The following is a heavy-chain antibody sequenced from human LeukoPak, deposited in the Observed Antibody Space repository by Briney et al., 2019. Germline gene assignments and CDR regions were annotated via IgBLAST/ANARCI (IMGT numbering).Heavy chain of an antibody. J-gene: IGHJ3*02. D-gene: IGHD1-7*01. V-gene: IGHV3-9*01. CDR1: GFTFDDYA. CDR3: AKAGDWNLYDAFDI. CDR2: ISWNSGSI. Sequence: QTGGSLRLSCAASGFTFDDYAMHWVRQAPGKGLEWVSGISWNSGSIGYADSVKGRFTISRDNAKNSLYLQMNSLRAEDTALYYCAKAGDWNLYDAFDIWGQGTMVTVSS.